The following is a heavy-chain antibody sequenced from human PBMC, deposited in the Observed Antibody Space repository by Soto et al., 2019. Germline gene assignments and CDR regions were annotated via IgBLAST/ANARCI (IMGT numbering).Heavy chain of an antibody. D-gene: IGHD3-10*01. CDR3: ARHNYGSGSTYFDY. CDR1: GGSISSYY. Sequence: PSETLSLTCTVSGGSISSYYCSWIRQPPGKGLEWIGYIYYSGSTNYNPSLKSRVTISVDTSKNQFSLKLNSMTAADTAVYYCARHNYGSGSTYFDYWGQGTLVTV. V-gene: IGHV4-59*08. J-gene: IGHJ4*02. CDR2: IYYSGST.